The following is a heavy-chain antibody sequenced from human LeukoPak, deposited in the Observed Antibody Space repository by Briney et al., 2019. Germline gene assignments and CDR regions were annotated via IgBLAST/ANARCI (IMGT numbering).Heavy chain of an antibody. J-gene: IGHJ4*02. V-gene: IGHV3-23*01. D-gene: IGHD2-8*01. Sequence: PGGSLRLSCAASGFTFSSYAMSWVRQAPGKGLEGGSDISGSGGSTYYADSVKGRCTISRGNSKNTLYLQMNSLSAEDTAVYYCAKDRSCTNNIRHGDFDYWGQGTLVTVSS. CDR1: GFTFSSYA. CDR2: ISGSGGST. CDR3: AKDRSCTNNIRHGDFDY.